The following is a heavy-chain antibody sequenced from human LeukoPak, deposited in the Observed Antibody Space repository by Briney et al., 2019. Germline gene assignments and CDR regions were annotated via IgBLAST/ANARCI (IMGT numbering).Heavy chain of an antibody. D-gene: IGHD3-3*01. Sequence: ASVKVSCKASGYTFTSYGISWVRQAPGQGLEWMGWISAYNGNTNYAQKLQGRVTMTTDTSTSTAYMELRSLRSDDTAVYYCARDPPRITIFGVVPLHRMDVWAKGPRSPSP. CDR2: ISAYNGNT. CDR1: GYTFTSYG. V-gene: IGHV1-18*01. J-gene: IGHJ6*02. CDR3: ARDPPRITIFGVVPLHRMDV.